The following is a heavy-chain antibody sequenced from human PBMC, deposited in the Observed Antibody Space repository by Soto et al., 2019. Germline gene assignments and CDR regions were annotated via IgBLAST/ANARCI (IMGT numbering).Heavy chain of an antibody. CDR3: AASGFDTFVAY. D-gene: IGHD5-12*01. CDR1: GFTFSDSA. CDR2: IRDKSNTYAT. V-gene: IGHV3-73*02. Sequence: EVQLVESGGGLVQPGGSLTLSCAASGFTFSDSAMHWVRQASGKGLEWVGRIRDKSNTYATAYAASVKGRFTISRDESDNTAYLQMNSLKIEDTAVYYCAASGFDTFVAYWGQGTLVTVSS. J-gene: IGHJ4*02.